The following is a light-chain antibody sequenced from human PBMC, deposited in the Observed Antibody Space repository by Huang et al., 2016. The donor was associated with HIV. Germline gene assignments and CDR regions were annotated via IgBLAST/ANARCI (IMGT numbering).Light chain of an antibody. CDR2: GAS. V-gene: IGKV3-20*01. J-gene: IGKJ1*01. CDR1: QSVSSSY. Sequence: EIVLTQSPGTLSLSPGERATLSCRASQSVSSSYLAWYQQKPGQAPRRLIYGASTRATGIPDRFSGSGSGTDFTLTISRLEPEDFAVYYCQHHDTSPWTFGQGTKVEIK. CDR3: QHHDTSPWT.